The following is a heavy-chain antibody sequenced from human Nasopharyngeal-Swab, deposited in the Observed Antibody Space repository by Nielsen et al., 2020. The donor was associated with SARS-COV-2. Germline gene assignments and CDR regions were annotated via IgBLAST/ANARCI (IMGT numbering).Heavy chain of an antibody. CDR3: AREIVVVVAATFYYYMDV. Sequence: SGPTLVQPTQTLTLTCTFSGFSLSTSGMRVSWIRQPPGKALEWLARIDWDDDKFYSTSLKTRLTISKDTSKNQVVLTMTNMDPVDTATYYCAREIVVVVAATFYYYMDVWGKGTTVTVSS. CDR1: GFSLSTSGMR. CDR2: IDWDDDK. J-gene: IGHJ6*03. V-gene: IGHV2-70*04. D-gene: IGHD2-15*01.